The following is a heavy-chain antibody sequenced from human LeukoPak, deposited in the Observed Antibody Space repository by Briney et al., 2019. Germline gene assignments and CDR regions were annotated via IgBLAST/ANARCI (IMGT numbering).Heavy chain of an antibody. V-gene: IGHV4-59*08. CDR3: ARRRELLRSNGYFDL. Sequence: SETLSLTCTVSGGSISGYYWSWIRQPPGQGLEWIGYVYNSGTTNYNPSLNSRLTISADTSKNQFSLKLSSATAADTAVYYCARRRELLRSNGYFDLWGRGTLVTVSS. CDR2: VYNSGTT. D-gene: IGHD1-26*01. J-gene: IGHJ2*01. CDR1: GGSISGYY.